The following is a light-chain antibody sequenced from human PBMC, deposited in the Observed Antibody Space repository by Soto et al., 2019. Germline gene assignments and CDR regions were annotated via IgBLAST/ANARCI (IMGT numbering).Light chain of an antibody. CDR2: EVS. CDR1: SMDIAPYNY. CDR3: SSYTSSTNYV. J-gene: IGLJ1*01. V-gene: IGLV2-14*01. Sequence: QSVLTQPASVSGSPGQALTISCTGTSMDIAPYNYASWYQQPPGKAPKLIIYEVSYRPSGISNRFSGSKSGNTASLTISGLQAEDEADYYCSSYTSSTNYVFGTGTKVTVL.